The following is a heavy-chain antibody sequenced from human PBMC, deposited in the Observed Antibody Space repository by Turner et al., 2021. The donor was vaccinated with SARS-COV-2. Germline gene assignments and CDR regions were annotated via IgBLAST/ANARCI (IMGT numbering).Heavy chain of an antibody. D-gene: IGHD5-12*01. CDR1: GYTLTELS. J-gene: IGHJ3*02. CDR3: ATCRDGYNWGAFHI. V-gene: IGHV1-24*01. CDR2: FDPEDGET. Sequence: QVQLVQSGAEVKKPGASVKVSCKVSGYTLTELSMHWVRQAPGKGLEWMGGFDPEDGETIYAQKFQGIVTMTEDSSTDTAYMELSSLLSEDTALYYCATCRDGYNWGAFHIWGQGTMVTVSS.